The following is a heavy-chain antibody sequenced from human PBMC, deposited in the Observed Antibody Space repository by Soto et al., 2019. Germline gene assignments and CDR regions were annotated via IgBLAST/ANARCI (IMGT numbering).Heavy chain of an antibody. CDR1: GGSISSSSYY. V-gene: IGHV4-39*01. J-gene: IGHJ5*02. Sequence: SETLSLTCTVSGGSISSSSYYWGWIRQPPGKGLEWIGSIYYSGSAYYNPSLKSRVTISVDTSKNQFSQKLSSVTAADTAVYYCASPKIAFYNWFDPWGQGTLVTVSS. D-gene: IGHD3-3*02. CDR3: ASPKIAFYNWFDP. CDR2: IYYSGSA.